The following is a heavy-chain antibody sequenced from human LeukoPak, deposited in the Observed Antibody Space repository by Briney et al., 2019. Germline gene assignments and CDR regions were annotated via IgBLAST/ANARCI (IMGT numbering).Heavy chain of an antibody. V-gene: IGHV4-59*01. CDR2: IYYSGST. J-gene: IGHJ6*03. Sequence: PSETLSLTCTVSGGSISSYYWSWIRQPPGKGLEWIGYIYYSGSTNYNPSLKSRVTISVDTSKNQFSLKPSSVTAADTAVYYCARVGPYYYYVDVWGKGTTVTVSS. CDR1: GGSISSYY. CDR3: ARVGPYYYYVDV.